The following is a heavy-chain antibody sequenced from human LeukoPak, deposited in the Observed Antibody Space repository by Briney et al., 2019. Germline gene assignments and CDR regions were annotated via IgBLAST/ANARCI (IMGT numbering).Heavy chain of an antibody. D-gene: IGHD4-17*01. CDR2: IYYSGST. Sequence: SETLSLTCTVSGGSISSGGYYWSWIRQHPGKGLEWIGYIYYSGSTYYNPSLKSRVTISVDTSKNQFSLKLSSVTAADTAVYYCASRPHDYGDYYLDYWGQGTLVTVSS. V-gene: IGHV4-31*03. J-gene: IGHJ4*02. CDR1: GGSISSGGYY. CDR3: ASRPHDYGDYYLDY.